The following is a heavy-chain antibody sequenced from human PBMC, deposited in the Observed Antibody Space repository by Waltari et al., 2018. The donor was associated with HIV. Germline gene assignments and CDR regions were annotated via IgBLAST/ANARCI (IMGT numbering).Heavy chain of an antibody. D-gene: IGHD3-22*01. CDR1: GFTFTRYG. V-gene: IGHV3-48*01. J-gene: IGHJ4*02. Sequence: EVQLVESGGGLVQPGGSLRLSCAASGFTFTRYGMTWVRQAPGKGLEWVSFISSSSSTIYYADSVKGRFTISRDNAKNSLYLQMNSLRAEDTAVYYCARETYYYDSSGPYFDYWGQGTLVTVSS. CDR3: ARETYYYDSSGPYFDY. CDR2: ISSSSSTI.